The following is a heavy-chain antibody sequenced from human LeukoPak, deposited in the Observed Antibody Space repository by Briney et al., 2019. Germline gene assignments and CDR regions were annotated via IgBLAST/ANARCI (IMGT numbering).Heavy chain of an antibody. CDR1: GFTFSNAW. CDR2: IKRKIDGETT. D-gene: IGHD6-19*01. V-gene: IGHV3-15*01. CDR3: VTGIAVAAF. J-gene: IGHJ4*02. Sequence: GGSLRLSCAASGFTFSNAWMSWVRQVKGKGLEWVGRIKRKIDGETTDYTAPVKGRFTVSRDDSKNTLYLQMNSLKTEDTAVYYCVTGIAVAAFWGQGTLVTVSS.